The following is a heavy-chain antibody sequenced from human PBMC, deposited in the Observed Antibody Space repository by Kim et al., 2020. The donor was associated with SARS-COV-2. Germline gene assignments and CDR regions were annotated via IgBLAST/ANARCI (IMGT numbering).Heavy chain of an antibody. Sequence: GGSLRLSCAASGFTFSSYGMHWVRQAPGKGLEWVAVIWYDGSNKYYADSVKGRFTISRDNSKNTLYLQMNSLRAEDTAVYYCAIDRFSSGYFDYWGQGTLVTVSS. J-gene: IGHJ4*02. CDR2: IWYDGSNK. CDR3: AIDRFSSGYFDY. V-gene: IGHV3-33*01. CDR1: GFTFSSYG. D-gene: IGHD3-22*01.